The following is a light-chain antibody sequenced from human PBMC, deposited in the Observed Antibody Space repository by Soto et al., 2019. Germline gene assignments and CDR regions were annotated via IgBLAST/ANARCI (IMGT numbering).Light chain of an antibody. Sequence: QSALTQPASVSGSPGQSITISCTGTSSDVGGYSYVSWYQQHPGKAPKLMIYEVSNRPSGVSNRFSGSKSGNTASLTISGLQADYEADYYCSSYTSSSTVVFGGGTKLTVL. V-gene: IGLV2-14*01. J-gene: IGLJ2*01. CDR3: SSYTSSSTVV. CDR2: EVS. CDR1: SSDVGGYSY.